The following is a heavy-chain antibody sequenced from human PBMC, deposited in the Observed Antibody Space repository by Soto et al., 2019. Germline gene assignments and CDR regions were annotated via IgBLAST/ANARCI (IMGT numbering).Heavy chain of an antibody. J-gene: IGHJ4*02. CDR1: GYTFTNCS. CDR3: ARDYPPVDY. D-gene: IGHD3-16*02. Sequence: QVQLVPSGAEVKKPGASVKVSCKASGYTFTNCSISWVRHDPGQGLEWMGWSSADNGNTNYAQKLQGRVTMTTTTSTSTAYMELRSLRSDDTAVYSCARDYPPVDYWGQGTLVTVSS. V-gene: IGHV1-18*01. CDR2: SSADNGNT.